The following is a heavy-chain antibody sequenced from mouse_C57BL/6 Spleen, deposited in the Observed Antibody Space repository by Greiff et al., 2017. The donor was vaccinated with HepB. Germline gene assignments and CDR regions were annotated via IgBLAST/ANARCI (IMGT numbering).Heavy chain of an antibody. CDR1: GYAFSSSW. D-gene: IGHD2-1*01. V-gene: IGHV1-82*01. J-gene: IGHJ4*01. CDR3: ARLGYGKDYAMDY. Sequence: QVQLKESGPELVKPGASVKISCKASGYAFSSSWMNWVKQRPGKGLEWIGRIYPGDGDTNYNGKFKGKATLTADKSSSTAYMQLSSLTSEDSAVYFCARLGYGKDYAMDYWGQGTSVTVSS. CDR2: IYPGDGDT.